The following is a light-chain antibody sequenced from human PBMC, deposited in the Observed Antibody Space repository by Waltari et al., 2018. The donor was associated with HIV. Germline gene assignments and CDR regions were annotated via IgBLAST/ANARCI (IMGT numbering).Light chain of an antibody. CDR2: NND. CDR3: QSSSG. Sequence: QSVLTQPPSVSGAPGQRVTISCTGSSSNIGANHVHWYQQLPGTAPKLVIYNNDNRPYGVPDRFSGSKSGTSASLAITGLQAEDEAEYYCQSSSGFGTGTKVTVL. V-gene: IGLV1-40*01. J-gene: IGLJ1*01. CDR1: SSNIGANH.